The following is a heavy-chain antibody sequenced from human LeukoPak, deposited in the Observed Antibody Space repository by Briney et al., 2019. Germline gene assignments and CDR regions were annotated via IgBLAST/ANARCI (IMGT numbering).Heavy chain of an antibody. D-gene: IGHD2-15*01. CDR2: IYHGGST. CDR3: ARAQGYCSGGSCYRSGYNWFDP. CDR1: GYSISSGYY. J-gene: IGHJ5*02. Sequence: SETLSLTCAVSGYSISSGYYWGWIRQPPGKGLEWIGTIYHGGSTYYNPSLKSRVTISVDTSKNQFSLKLSSVTAADTAVYYCARAQGYCSGGSCYRSGYNWFDPWGQGTLVTVSS. V-gene: IGHV4-38-2*01.